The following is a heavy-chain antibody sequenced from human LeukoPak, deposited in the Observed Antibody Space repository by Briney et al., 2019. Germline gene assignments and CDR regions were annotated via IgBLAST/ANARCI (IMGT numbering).Heavy chain of an antibody. D-gene: IGHD6-13*01. V-gene: IGHV3-74*01. CDR1: GLTFSRYW. Sequence: PGGSLRLSCAASGLTFSRYWMSWVRQAPGKGLVWVSRINGDGKSTTYADSVMGRFTISRDNSKNTLYLQMNSLRAEDTAVYYCLRGRGSSWYFDYWGQGTLVTVSS. CDR2: INGDGKST. J-gene: IGHJ4*02. CDR3: LRGRGSSWYFDY.